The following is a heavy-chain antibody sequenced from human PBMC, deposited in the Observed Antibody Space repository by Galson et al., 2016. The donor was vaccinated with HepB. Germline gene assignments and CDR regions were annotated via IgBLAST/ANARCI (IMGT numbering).Heavy chain of an antibody. Sequence: SLRLSCAASGFTFSGYWMHWVRQVPGKGLVWVSRIKRDGTAATCADSVRGRFTISRDNAKNTLYLQMNNLRVDDTALYYCASGLVSGTKYWGQGTLVTVSS. V-gene: IGHV3-74*01. D-gene: IGHD2-8*01. J-gene: IGHJ4*02. CDR1: GFTFSGYW. CDR3: ASGLVSGTKY. CDR2: IKRDGTAA.